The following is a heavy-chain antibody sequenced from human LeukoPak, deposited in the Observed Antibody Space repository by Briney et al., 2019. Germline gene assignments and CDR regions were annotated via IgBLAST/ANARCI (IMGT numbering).Heavy chain of an antibody. CDR1: GYSFTSYW. V-gene: IGHV5-51*01. CDR3: ASPYDYGDYGAPDDAFDI. Sequence: GESLKISCKGSGYSFTSYWIGWVRQMPGKGLEWMGIIYPGDSDTRYSPSFQGQVTISADKSISTAYLQWSSLKASDTAMYYCASPYDYGDYGAPDDAFDIWGQGTMVTVSS. CDR2: IYPGDSDT. J-gene: IGHJ3*02. D-gene: IGHD4-17*01.